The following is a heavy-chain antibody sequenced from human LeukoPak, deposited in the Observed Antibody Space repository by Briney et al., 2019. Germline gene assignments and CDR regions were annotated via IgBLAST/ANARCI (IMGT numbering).Heavy chain of an antibody. J-gene: IGHJ6*03. V-gene: IGHV3-15*01. Sequence: PGGSLRLSCAASGFTFSNAWMSWVRQAPGKGLEWVGRIKSKTDGGTTDYAAPVKGRFTISRDDSKNTLYLQMNSLKTEDTAVYYCTTARLGAEQQPTYYYYYYYMDVWGKGTTVTVSS. D-gene: IGHD6-13*01. CDR2: IKSKTDGGTT. CDR3: TTARLGAEQQPTYYYYYYYMDV. CDR1: GFTFSNAW.